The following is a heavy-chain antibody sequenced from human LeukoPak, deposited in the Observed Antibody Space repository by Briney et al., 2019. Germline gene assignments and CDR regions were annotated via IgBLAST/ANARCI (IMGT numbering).Heavy chain of an antibody. J-gene: IGHJ4*02. CDR3: ARALRESYSGYGVYFDS. CDR1: GFTFSSYS. D-gene: IGHD5-12*01. CDR2: ISSSSSYI. V-gene: IGHV3-21*01. Sequence: GGSLRLSCAASGFTFSSYSMNWVRQAPGKGLEWVSSISSSSSYIYYADSVKGRFTISRDNAKNSLYLQMNSLRAEDTAVYYCARALRESYSGYGVYFDSWGQGTLVTVSS.